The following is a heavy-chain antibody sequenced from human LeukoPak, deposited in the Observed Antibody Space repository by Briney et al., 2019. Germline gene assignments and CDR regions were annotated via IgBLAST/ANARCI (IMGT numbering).Heavy chain of an antibody. CDR2: MNPNSGDT. D-gene: IGHD2-2*01. V-gene: IGHV1-2*02. Sequence: GASVKVSCKASGYTFTGHYIHWVRQAPGQGLEWMGWMNPNSGDTNYAQKSQGRVTMTRDTSITTAYMELNRLSSDDTAVYYCARLPASVPATGLADYWGQGTLVTVSS. CDR3: ARLPASVPATGLADY. J-gene: IGHJ4*02. CDR1: GYTFTGHY.